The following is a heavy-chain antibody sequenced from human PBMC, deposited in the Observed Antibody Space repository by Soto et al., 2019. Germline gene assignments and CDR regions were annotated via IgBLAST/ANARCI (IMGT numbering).Heavy chain of an antibody. CDR1: GFSFRTYG. V-gene: IGHV3-33*01. CDR3: ARDDAFANENAFDL. CDR2: ISPK. Sequence: QGQLMESGGGLVQPGTSLRLSCAVSGFSFRTYGFHWVRQPPGKGLQWVAVISPKGHSDSVEGRFTISRDNSKDTLYLQMNNLRAEDTAVYYCARDDAFANENAFDLWGQGTKVTVSS. D-gene: IGHD1-1*01. J-gene: IGHJ3*01.